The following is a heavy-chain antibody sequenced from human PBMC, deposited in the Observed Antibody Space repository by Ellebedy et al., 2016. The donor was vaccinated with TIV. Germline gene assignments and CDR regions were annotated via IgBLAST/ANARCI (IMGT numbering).Heavy chain of an antibody. D-gene: IGHD6-13*01. J-gene: IGHJ4*02. CDR3: ATVRGSWYPYYFDY. V-gene: IGHV3-11*05. Sequence: FTFSRDNAKNSLYLQMSSLRAEDTAVYYCATVRGSWYPYYFDYWGQGTLVTVSS.